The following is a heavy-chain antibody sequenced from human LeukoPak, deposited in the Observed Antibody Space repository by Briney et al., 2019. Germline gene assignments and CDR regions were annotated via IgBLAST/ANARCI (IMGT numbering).Heavy chain of an antibody. CDR2: ISSSSSYI. CDR3: AREEELWFPTVY. CDR1: GFTFSSYS. Sequence: GGSLRLSCAASGFTFSSYSMNWVRQAPGKGLEWVSSISSSSSYIYYADSVKGRFTISRDNAKNSLYLQMNSLRAEDTAVYYCAREEELWFPTVYWGQGTLVTVSS. V-gene: IGHV3-21*01. J-gene: IGHJ4*02. D-gene: IGHD5-18*01.